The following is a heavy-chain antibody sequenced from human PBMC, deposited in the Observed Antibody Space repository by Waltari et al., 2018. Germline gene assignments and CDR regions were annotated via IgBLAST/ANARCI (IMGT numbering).Heavy chain of an antibody. J-gene: IGHJ3*02. V-gene: IGHV4-34*01. D-gene: IGHD3-10*01. CDR3: ARGRGLLWFGERSHDAFDI. Sequence: QVQLQQWGAGLLKPSETLSLTCAVYGGSFSGYYWSWIRQPPGKGLEWIGEINHSGSTNYNPSLKSRVTISVDTSKNQFSLKLSSVTAADTAVYYCARGRGLLWFGERSHDAFDIWGQGTMFTVSS. CDR2: INHSGST. CDR1: GGSFSGYY.